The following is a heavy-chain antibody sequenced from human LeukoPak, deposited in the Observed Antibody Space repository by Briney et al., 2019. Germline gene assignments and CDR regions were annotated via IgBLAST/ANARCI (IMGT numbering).Heavy chain of an antibody. CDR1: GFTFSSYS. CDR3: ARVEKGFLEWLFRPNYYGMDV. J-gene: IGHJ6*02. V-gene: IGHV3-23*01. Sequence: GGSLTLSCAASGFTFSSYSMSWVRQAPGKGLEWVSAISGSGGSTYYADSVKGRFTISRDNSKNTLYLQMNSLRAEDTAVYYCARVEKGFLEWLFRPNYYGMDVWGQGTTVTVSS. CDR2: ISGSGGST. D-gene: IGHD3-3*01.